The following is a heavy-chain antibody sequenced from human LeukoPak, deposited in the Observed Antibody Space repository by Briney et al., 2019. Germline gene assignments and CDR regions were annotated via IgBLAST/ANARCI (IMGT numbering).Heavy chain of an antibody. CDR1: GYSLTSSG. J-gene: IGHJ4*02. D-gene: IGHD3-22*01. Sequence: ASVKVSCKASGYSLTSSGISWGRPRPRQGLEWMGWISAYNGNTNYAQKLQGRVTMTTDTSTSTAYMELRSLRSDDTAVYYCARSPLNYYDSSGWDYWGQGTLVTVSS. CDR3: ARSPLNYYDSSGWDY. CDR2: ISAYNGNT. V-gene: IGHV1-18*01.